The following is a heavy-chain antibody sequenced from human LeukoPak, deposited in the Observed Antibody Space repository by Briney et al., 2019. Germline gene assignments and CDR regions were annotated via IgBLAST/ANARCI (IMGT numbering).Heavy chain of an antibody. D-gene: IGHD3-22*01. Sequence: GGSLRLSCAASGFTFSSYEMNWVRQAPGKGLEWVSYISSSGSTIYYADSVKGRFTISRDNAKNSLYLQMNSLRAEDTAVYYCARTARFTYYYDSSGHDAFDIWGQGTMVTVSS. CDR2: ISSSGSTI. V-gene: IGHV3-48*03. J-gene: IGHJ3*02. CDR3: ARTARFTYYYDSSGHDAFDI. CDR1: GFTFSSYE.